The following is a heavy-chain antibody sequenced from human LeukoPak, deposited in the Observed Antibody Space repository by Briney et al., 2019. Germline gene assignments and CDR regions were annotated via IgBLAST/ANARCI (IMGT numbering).Heavy chain of an antibody. CDR2: IYPDDSDT. Sequence: GESLKISCKGSGYSFATYWIGWVRQMPGKGLEWMGIIYPDDSDTRYSPSFQGQATMSADRSISTAYLQWSSLKASDTAIYYCARLRDYGDYIGYYFDYWGQGTLVTVSS. J-gene: IGHJ4*02. D-gene: IGHD4-17*01. V-gene: IGHV5-51*01. CDR3: ARLRDYGDYIGYYFDY. CDR1: GYSFATYW.